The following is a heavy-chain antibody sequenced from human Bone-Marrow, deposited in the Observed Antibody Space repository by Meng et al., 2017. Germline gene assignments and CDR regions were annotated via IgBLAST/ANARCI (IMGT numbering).Heavy chain of an antibody. CDR3: TGHTDY. Sequence: EVQRVQSGGGLVKPGGSLRLSCEGSGFIFTNAYMTWVRQLPGKRLEWLGHITSRPDGETREYAVSVKGRFTISRDDSKNTVYLQMNSLKIEDTAVYYCTGHTDYWGQGALVTVSS. CDR2: ITSRPDGETR. CDR1: GFIFTNAY. J-gene: IGHJ4*02. V-gene: IGHV3-15*01.